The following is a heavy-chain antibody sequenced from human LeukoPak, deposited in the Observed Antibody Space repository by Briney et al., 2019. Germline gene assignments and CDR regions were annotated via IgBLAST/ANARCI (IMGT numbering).Heavy chain of an antibody. CDR2: IIPIFGIA. D-gene: IGHD3-22*01. V-gene: IGHV1-69*04. J-gene: IGHJ4*02. CDR3: ARTLHYYDSSGFAY. Sequence: LVKVSCKASGGTFSSYAISWVRQAPGQGLEWMGRIIPIFGIANYAQKFQGRVTITADKSTSTAYMELSSLRSEDTAVYYCARTLHYYDSSGFAYWGQGTLVTVSS. CDR1: GGTFSSYA.